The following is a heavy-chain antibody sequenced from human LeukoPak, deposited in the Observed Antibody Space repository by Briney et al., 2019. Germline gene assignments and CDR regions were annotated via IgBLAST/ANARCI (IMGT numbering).Heavy chain of an antibody. V-gene: IGHV4-61*02. CDR3: ARDKDWNFD. CDR1: GGSISNSTYY. CDR2: IYTSGST. Sequence: SETLSLTCIVSGGSISNSTYYWGWIRQPAGKGLEWIGRIYTSGSTNYNPSLKSRVTISVDTSKNQFFLKMSSVTAADTAVYYCARDKDWNFDWGQGTLVTVSS. D-gene: IGHD1-7*01. J-gene: IGHJ4*02.